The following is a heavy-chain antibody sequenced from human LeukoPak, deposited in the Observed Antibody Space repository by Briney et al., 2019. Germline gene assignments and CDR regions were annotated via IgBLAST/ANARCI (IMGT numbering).Heavy chain of an antibody. J-gene: IGHJ4*02. V-gene: IGHV3-30*18. CDR3: AKDGIRYYYDSSGYYGDY. CDR2: ISYEGSNE. CDR1: GFSFSSYG. Sequence: GGSLRLSCAASGFSFSSYGMHWVRQAPGKGLEWVAVISYEGSNEYYADSVKGRFTISRDSSKSTLYLQMTSLRAEDTAVYYCAKDGIRYYYDSSGYYGDYWGQGTLVTVSS. D-gene: IGHD3-22*01.